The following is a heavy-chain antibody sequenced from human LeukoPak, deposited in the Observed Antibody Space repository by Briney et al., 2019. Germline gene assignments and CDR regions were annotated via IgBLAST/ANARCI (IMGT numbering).Heavy chain of an antibody. CDR2: IRYDGSNK. Sequence: PGGSLRLSCAASGFTFSSYGMHWVRQAQGKGLEWVAFIRYDGSNKYYADSVKGRFTISRDNSKNTLYLQMNSLRAEDTAVYYCAKASSNYYDSSGDYFDHWGQGTLVTVSS. D-gene: IGHD3-22*01. J-gene: IGHJ4*02. V-gene: IGHV3-30*02. CDR1: GFTFSSYG. CDR3: AKASSNYYDSSGDYFDH.